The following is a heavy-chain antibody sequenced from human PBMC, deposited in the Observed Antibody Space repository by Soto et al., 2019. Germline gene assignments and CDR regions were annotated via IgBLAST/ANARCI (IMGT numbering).Heavy chain of an antibody. CDR3: AITPLSSGYYYYYGMDV. V-gene: IGHV3-23*01. J-gene: IGHJ6*02. CDR1: RFALSSYS. D-gene: IGHD3-22*01. Sequence: GGSLCLSCAASRFALSSYSMSWVRKAPGKGLEWVSAISGSGGSTYYADSVKGRFTISRDNSKNTLYLQMNSLRAEDTAVYYCAITPLSSGYYYYYGMDVWGQGTTVTVSS. CDR2: ISGSGGST.